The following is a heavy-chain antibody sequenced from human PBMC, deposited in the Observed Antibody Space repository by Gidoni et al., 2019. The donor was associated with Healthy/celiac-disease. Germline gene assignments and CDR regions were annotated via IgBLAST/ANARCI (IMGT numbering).Heavy chain of an antibody. Sequence: EVQLLESGGGVVQPGGSLRLSCAASGFTFSSYAMSWVRQAPGKGLVWVSAISGSGGSTYYADSVKGRFTISRDNSKNTLYLQMNSLRAEDTAVYDCAKLQDFSIYYYYGMDVWGQGTTVTVSS. CDR1: GFTFSSYA. CDR3: AKLQDFSIYYYYGMDV. CDR2: ISGSGGST. J-gene: IGHJ6*02. V-gene: IGHV3-23*01.